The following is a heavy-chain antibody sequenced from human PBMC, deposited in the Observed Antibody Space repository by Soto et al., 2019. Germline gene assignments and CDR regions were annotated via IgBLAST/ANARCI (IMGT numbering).Heavy chain of an antibody. J-gene: IGHJ3*02. CDR2: ISAYEGNT. V-gene: IGHV1-18*01. CDR1: GYTFTSCG. CDR3: AREDIVVVVAATGPHAAFDI. Sequence: ASMKVSCKASGYTFTSCGISWVRQAAGQGLEWMGCISAYEGNTNYVQTLQGRVTMTTDTSTSPAYMELRSLRSDDTAVYSCAREDIVVVVAATGPHAAFDIWGQGTMVTVSS. D-gene: IGHD2-15*01.